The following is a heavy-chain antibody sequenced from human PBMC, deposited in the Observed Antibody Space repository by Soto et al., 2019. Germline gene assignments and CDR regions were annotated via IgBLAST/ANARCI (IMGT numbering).Heavy chain of an antibody. CDR1: GYTFTSYD. CDR2: MNPDSTNT. D-gene: IGHD7-27*01. J-gene: IGHJ6*02. Sequence: QVQLVQSGAEVKKPGASVRVSCKASGYTFTSYDVNSLRQATGQGLEWMGWMNPDSTNTGYAQNFQGRITMTRDTSTSTAYMELSTLGSEDTAVYYCARGQSNWANYYYGLDVWGQGTTVIVSS. CDR3: ARGQSNWANYYYGLDV. V-gene: IGHV1-8*01.